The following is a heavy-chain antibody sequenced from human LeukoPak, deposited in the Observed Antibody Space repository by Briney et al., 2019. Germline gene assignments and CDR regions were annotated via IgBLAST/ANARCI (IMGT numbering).Heavy chain of an antibody. CDR3: ARGPLAAAGLYYYYYYGMDV. CDR2: IYYSGST. V-gene: IGHV4-39*01. J-gene: IGHJ6*02. Sequence: LRLSCAASGFTFSSYGMHWVRQPPGKGLEWIGTIYYSGSTYYNPSLQSRVTISVDTSKNQFSLKLSSVTAADTAVYYCARGPLAAAGLYYYYYYGMDVWGQGTTVTASS. D-gene: IGHD6-13*01. CDR1: GFTFSSYG.